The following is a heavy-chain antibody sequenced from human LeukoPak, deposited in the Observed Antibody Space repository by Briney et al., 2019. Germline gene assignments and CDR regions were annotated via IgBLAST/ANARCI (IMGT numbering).Heavy chain of an antibody. D-gene: IGHD3-10*01. CDR1: GFTFSSYS. V-gene: IGHV3-48*04. CDR3: AREYGSGSYYRFDP. Sequence: GGSLRLSCAASGFTFSSYSMNWVRQAPGKGLEWVSYISSSGSTIYYADSVKGRFTISRDNAKNSLYLQMNSLRAEDTAVYYCAREYGSGSYYRFDPWGQGTLVTVSS. J-gene: IGHJ5*02. CDR2: ISSSGSTI.